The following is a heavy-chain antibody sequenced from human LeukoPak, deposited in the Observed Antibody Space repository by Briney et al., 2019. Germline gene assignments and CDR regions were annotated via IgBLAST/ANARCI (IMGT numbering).Heavy chain of an antibody. CDR1: GFTFSSYG. CDR2: ISGSGGSK. J-gene: IGHJ6*03. D-gene: IGHD5-24*01. Sequence: PGGSLRLSCAASGFTFSSYGMSWVRQAPGKGLEWVSAISGSGGSKYYADSVKGRFTISRDNSKNTLYLQMNSLRAEDTAVYYCAKDQLDYMDVWGKGTTVTVSS. CDR3: AKDQLDYMDV. V-gene: IGHV3-23*01.